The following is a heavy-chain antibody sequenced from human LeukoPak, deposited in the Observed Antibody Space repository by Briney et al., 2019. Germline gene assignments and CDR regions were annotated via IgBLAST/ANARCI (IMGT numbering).Heavy chain of an antibody. V-gene: IGHV3-30*03. CDR1: GFTFNSYG. D-gene: IGHD6-6*01. Sequence: GGSLRLSCAASGFTFNSYGMHWVRQVPGKGLEWVAIISYDGTNKYYADSVKGRFTISRDSSKNTLYLQMNSLRPEDTAVYYCARAHLSSASTDYMTVWGEGTTVTVSS. CDR3: ARAHLSSASTDYMTV. J-gene: IGHJ6*03. CDR2: ISYDGTNK.